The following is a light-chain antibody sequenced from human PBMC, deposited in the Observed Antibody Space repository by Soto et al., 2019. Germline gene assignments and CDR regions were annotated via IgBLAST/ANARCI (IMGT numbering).Light chain of an antibody. Sequence: QSALTQPASVSGSPGQSITISCTGTSSDVGGYNYVSWYQQHPGKAPKLMIYDVSNRPSGVSNRFSGSKSGNTASLTIYGLLAEDEADYYCSSYTSSSIVVFGGGTKLTVL. CDR3: SSYTSSSIVV. CDR2: DVS. J-gene: IGLJ2*01. V-gene: IGLV2-14*01. CDR1: SSDVGGYNY.